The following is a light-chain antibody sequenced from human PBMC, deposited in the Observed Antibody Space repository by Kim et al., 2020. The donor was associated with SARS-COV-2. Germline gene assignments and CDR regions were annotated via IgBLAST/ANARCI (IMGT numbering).Light chain of an antibody. Sequence: EIVLTQSPATLSLSPGERATLSCRASQTINNYLAWYQQKSGQPPRLLIYESSTRATGIPARFSGSGSGTDFTLTISSLEPEDFAVYYCQHRSSWPLTFGGGTKVDIK. V-gene: IGKV3-11*01. J-gene: IGKJ4*01. CDR1: QTINNY. CDR2: ESS. CDR3: QHRSSWPLT.